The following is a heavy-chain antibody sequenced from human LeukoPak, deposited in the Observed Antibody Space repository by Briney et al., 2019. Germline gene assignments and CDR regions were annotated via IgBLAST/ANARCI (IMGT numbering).Heavy chain of an antibody. CDR3: ARDLVEYWPRDTQGNEPLVSWYFDL. Sequence: GGSLRLSCAASGFTFSSYWMTWVRQAPGKGLEWVANIEQDGSAKYYVDSVKGRFTISRDNADNSLYLQMNSLRVEDTALYYCARDLVEYWPRDTQGNEPLVSWYFDLWGRGTLVTVSS. CDR1: GFTFSSYW. J-gene: IGHJ2*01. CDR2: IEQDGSAK. D-gene: IGHD3-16*02. V-gene: IGHV3-7*01.